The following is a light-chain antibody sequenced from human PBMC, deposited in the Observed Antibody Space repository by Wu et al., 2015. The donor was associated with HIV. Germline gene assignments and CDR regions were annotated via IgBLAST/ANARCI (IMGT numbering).Light chain of an antibody. CDR1: QSVSSY. J-gene: IGKJ1*01. V-gene: IGKV3-11*01. Sequence: EIVLTQSPATLSLSPGERATLSCRASQSVSSYLAWYQQKPGQAPRLLIYDTSNRATGIPARFQWQVGLGTDFTLTINSLEPEDFAVYYCQHRSDWVGTFGKGPRWKS. CDR3: QHRSDWVGT. CDR2: DTS.